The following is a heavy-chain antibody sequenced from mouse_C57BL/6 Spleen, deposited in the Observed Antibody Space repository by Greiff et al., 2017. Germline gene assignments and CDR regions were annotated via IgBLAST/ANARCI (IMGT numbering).Heavy chain of an antibody. CDR1: GFSLTSYG. CDR2: IWSGGST. CDR3: ARIPSLVYYAMDD. Sequence: VQLKESGPGLVQPSPSLSITCTVSGFSLTSYGVHWVRQSPGQGLEWLGVIWSGGSTDYNAAFISRLSISKDNSKSQVFSKMNSLQADDTAIYYCARIPSLVYYAMDDWGQGTSVTVSS. J-gene: IGHJ4*01. V-gene: IGHV2-2*01.